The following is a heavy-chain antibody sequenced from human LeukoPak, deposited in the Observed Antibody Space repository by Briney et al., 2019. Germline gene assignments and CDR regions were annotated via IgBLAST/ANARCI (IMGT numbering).Heavy chain of an antibody. CDR1: GFTFSSYG. CDR2: ISYDGSNK. V-gene: IGHV3-30*18. D-gene: IGHD6-13*01. Sequence: GRSLRLSCAASGFTFSSYGMHWVRQAPGKGLEWVAVISYDGSNKYYADSVKGRFTISRDNSKNTLYLQMNSLRAEDTAVYYCAKLTYSSSWYQASYYYYYGMDVWGQGTTVTVSS. CDR3: AKLTYSSSWYQASYYYYYGMDV. J-gene: IGHJ6*02.